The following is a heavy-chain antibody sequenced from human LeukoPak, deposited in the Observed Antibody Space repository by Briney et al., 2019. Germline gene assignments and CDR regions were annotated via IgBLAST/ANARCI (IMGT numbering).Heavy chain of an antibody. D-gene: IGHD2-2*01. J-gene: IGHJ5*02. CDR1: GGSISSYY. V-gene: IGHV4-59*01. Sequence: SETLSLTCTVSGGSISSYYWSWIRQPPGKGLEWIGYIYYSGSTNYNPSLKSRVTMSVGTSKNQFSLKLSSVTAADTAVYYCARAPAAIGPDNWFDPWGQGTLVTVSS. CDR2: IYYSGST. CDR3: ARAPAAIGPDNWFDP.